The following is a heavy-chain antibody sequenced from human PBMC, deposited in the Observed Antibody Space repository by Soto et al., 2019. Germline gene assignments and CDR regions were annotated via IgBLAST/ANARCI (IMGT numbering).Heavy chain of an antibody. CDR3: ARDDSSGYYPFDY. J-gene: IGHJ4*02. D-gene: IGHD3-22*01. CDR1: GYTFTGYY. V-gene: IGHV1-2*02. CDR2: INPNSGGT. Sequence: ASVKVSCKASGYTFTGYYMHWVRQAPGQGLEWMGWINPNSGGTNYAQKFQGRVTMTRDTSISTAYMELSRLRSDDTAVYYCARDDSSGYYPFDYWGQGTLDTVPQ.